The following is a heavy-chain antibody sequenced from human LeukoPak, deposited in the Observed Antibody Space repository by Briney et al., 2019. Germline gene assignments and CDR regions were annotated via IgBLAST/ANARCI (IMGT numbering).Heavy chain of an antibody. CDR2: ISPGGGPT. V-gene: IGHV3-23*01. CDR1: GFTFSSYA. Sequence: GGSLRLSCAASGFTFSSYAMSWVRQAPGKGQEWVSGISPGGGPTYYADSVRGRFTISRDDSKNTLYLQMKNLRAEDTAVYYCAKDGAWLRFDDWGQGILVTVSS. D-gene: IGHD5-12*01. CDR3: AKDGAWLRFDD. J-gene: IGHJ4*02.